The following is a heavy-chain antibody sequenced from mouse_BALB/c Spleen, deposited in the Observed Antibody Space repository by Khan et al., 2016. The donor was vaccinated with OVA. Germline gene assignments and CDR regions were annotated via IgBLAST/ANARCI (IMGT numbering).Heavy chain of an antibody. V-gene: IGHV1-7*01. Sequence: VKLQESGAELAKPGASVKMSCKASGYTFTTYWMHWVKQRPGQGLEWIGYINPTSGYTDYNEKFKDRATLSADKSSSTAYMQLSSLTSEDSAGYYFTRDRIDYWGQGTTLTVSS. CDR3: TRDRIDY. CDR1: GYTFTTYW. CDR2: INPTSGYT. J-gene: IGHJ2*01.